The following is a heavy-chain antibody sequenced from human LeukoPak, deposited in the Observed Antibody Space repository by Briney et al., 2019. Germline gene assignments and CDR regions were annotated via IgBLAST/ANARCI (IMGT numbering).Heavy chain of an antibody. Sequence: ASVKVSCKASGYTFTGYYMHWVRQAPGQGLDWMGRINPNSGCTNYAQKFQGRVTMTRDTSISTAYMELSRLRSDDTAVYYCARIGYDFWSGYYLGSGITADWFDPWGQGTLVTVSS. CDR2: INPNSGCT. CDR3: ARIGYDFWSGYYLGSGITADWFDP. V-gene: IGHV1-2*06. J-gene: IGHJ5*02. D-gene: IGHD3-3*01. CDR1: GYTFTGYY.